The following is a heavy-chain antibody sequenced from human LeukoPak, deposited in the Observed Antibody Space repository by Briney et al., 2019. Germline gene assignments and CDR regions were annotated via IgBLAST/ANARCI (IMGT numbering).Heavy chain of an antibody. Sequence: GGSLRLSCAASGFTFSSYAMSWVRQAPGKGLEWVTLISYDGYDKSYADSVRGRFTISRDNSRNTLYLQMDSLRSEDTAVYYCARDFFPIVDSTWYEIGYWGQGTLVTVSS. V-gene: IGHV3-30-3*01. D-gene: IGHD2-21*01. CDR3: ARDFFPIVDSTWYEIGY. J-gene: IGHJ4*02. CDR2: ISYDGYDK. CDR1: GFTFSSYA.